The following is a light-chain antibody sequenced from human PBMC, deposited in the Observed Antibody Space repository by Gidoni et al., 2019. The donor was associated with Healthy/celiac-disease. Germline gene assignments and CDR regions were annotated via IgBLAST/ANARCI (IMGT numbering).Light chain of an antibody. CDR3: QQRSNWPPARA. CDR2: DAS. CDR1: QSVSSY. Sequence: ELVLTQSPATLSLSLGERATLSCRASQSVSSYLAWYQQKPGQAPRLLIYDASNRATGIPARFSGSGSGTDFTLTISSLEPEDFAVYYCQQRSNWPPARAFGGGTKVEIK. V-gene: IGKV3-11*01. J-gene: IGKJ4*01.